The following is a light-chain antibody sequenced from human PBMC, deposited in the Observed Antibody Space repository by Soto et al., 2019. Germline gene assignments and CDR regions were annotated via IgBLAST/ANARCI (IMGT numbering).Light chain of an antibody. CDR1: HSVSSS. J-gene: IGKJ1*01. CDR2: GAS. CDR3: QHYNTWPWT. V-gene: IGKV3-15*01. Sequence: IVLKRSQDSLSVSPGGGAPLSCRASHSVSSSLAWYQQKPGQAPRLLISGASTRAAGIPARFSGSGSGTEFTLTICSLQSEDFAVYYCQHYNTWPWTSGQGANADIK.